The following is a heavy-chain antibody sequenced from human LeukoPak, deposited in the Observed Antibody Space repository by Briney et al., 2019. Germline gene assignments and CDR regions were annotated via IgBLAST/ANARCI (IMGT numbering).Heavy chain of an antibody. CDR1: RFTFTSYW. V-gene: IGHV3-7*01. Sequence: GGSLRLSCAASRFTFTSYWMSWVRQAPGKGLGRVAKINKDGSEKYYVDSVKGRFTISRDNAKNSLYLQMKDLRAGDTAVYYCARDRTGKNDFWSGYTTFFDYWGQGTLVTVSS. J-gene: IGHJ4*02. CDR3: ARDRTGKNDFWSGYTTFFDY. D-gene: IGHD3-3*01. CDR2: INKDGSEK.